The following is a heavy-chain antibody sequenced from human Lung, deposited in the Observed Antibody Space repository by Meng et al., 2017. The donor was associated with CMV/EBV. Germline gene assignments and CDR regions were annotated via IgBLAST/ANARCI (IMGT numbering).Heavy chain of an antibody. J-gene: IGHJ4*02. CDR3: AREAGGSGYDFVDY. V-gene: IGHV1-2*02. CDR2: INPNSGGT. CDR1: GFFFTGYY. Sequence: ASXXVSXKASGFFFTGYYMHWVRQAPGQGLEWMGWINPNSGGTKYAQKFQGRVTMTRDTSIRTAYMELRSLRSDDTAVYYCAREAGGSGYDFVDYWGQGTLVTVSS. D-gene: IGHD5-12*01.